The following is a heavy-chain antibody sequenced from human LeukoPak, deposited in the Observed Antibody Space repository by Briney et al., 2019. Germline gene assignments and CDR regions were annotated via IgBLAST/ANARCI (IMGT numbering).Heavy chain of an antibody. CDR1: GGSISSSSYY. J-gene: IGHJ6*02. CDR3: ARHLNPGRRLLWFGDYYYYYGMDV. CDR2: IYYSGST. D-gene: IGHD3-10*01. Sequence: PSETLSLTCTVSGGSISSSSYYWGWIRQPPGKGLEWIGSIYYSGSTYYNPSLKSRVTISVDTSKNQFSLKLSSVTAADTAVYYCARHLNPGRRLLWFGDYYYYYGMDVWGQGTTVTVSS. V-gene: IGHV4-39*01.